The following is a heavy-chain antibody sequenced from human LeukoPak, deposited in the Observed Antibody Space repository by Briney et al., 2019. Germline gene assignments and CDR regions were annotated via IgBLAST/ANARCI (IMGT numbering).Heavy chain of an antibody. J-gene: IGHJ4*02. D-gene: IGHD3-16*01. CDR3: ARDQGGEQSY. Sequence: GGSLRLSCAASGFTFSSYSMNWVRQAPGKGLEWVSVIYSGGSTYYADSVKGRFTISRDNSKNTLYLQMNSLRAEDTAVYYCARDQGGEQSYWGQGTLVTVSS. CDR1: GFTFSSYS. V-gene: IGHV3-66*01. CDR2: IYSGGST.